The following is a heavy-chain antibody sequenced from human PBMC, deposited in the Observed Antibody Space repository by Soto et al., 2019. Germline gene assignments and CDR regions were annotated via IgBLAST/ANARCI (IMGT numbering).Heavy chain of an antibody. CDR1: GFTFSSYG. CDR3: ARDTAARGGYGFGYYYYGMDV. CDR2: IWYDGSNK. D-gene: IGHD5-12*01. J-gene: IGHJ6*02. Sequence: QVQLVESGGGVVQPGRSLRLSCAASGFTFSSYGMHWVRQAPGKGLERVAVIWYDGSNKYYADSVKGRFTISRDNSKNTLYLQMNSLRPEDTAVYYCARDTAARGGYGFGYYYYGMDVWGQGTTVTVSS. V-gene: IGHV3-33*01.